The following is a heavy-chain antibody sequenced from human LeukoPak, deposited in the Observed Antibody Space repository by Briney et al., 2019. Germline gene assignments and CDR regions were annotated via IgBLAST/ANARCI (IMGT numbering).Heavy chain of an antibody. J-gene: IGHJ4*02. CDR2: IQYNGSIK. Sequence: GGSLRLSCAASGFTFSSYGMHWVRQAPGKGLEWMTFIQYNGSIKKYADSVKGRFTISRDNPKNTLYLQMDSLTTEDTAVYHCAKDLSVRGVFHYWGQGTLVTVSS. CDR1: GFTFSSYG. V-gene: IGHV3-30*02. D-gene: IGHD3-10*01. CDR3: AKDLSVRGVFHY.